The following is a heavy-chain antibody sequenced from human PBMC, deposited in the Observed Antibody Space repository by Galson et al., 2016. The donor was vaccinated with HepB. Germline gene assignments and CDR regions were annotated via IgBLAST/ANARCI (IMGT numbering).Heavy chain of an antibody. V-gene: IGHV4-59*01. Sequence: ETLSLTCTVSGGSINSYYWSWIRQPPGKGLEWIGYIYYSGSTNYDPSLKSRVTISVDTSKNQFSLKLSSVTAADTAVYYCAGAIGRPRYCSGGSCYQYYVDYWGQGTLVTVSS. D-gene: IGHD2-15*01. J-gene: IGHJ4*02. CDR3: AGAIGRPRYCSGGSCYQYYVDY. CDR1: GGSINSYY. CDR2: IYYSGST.